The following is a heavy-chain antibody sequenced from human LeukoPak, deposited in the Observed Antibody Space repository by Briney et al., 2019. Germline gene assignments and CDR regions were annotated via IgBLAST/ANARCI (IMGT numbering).Heavy chain of an antibody. CDR3: ARSGWSDKYYFDF. V-gene: IGHV1-18*01. J-gene: IGHJ4*02. CDR1: GYTFTTYS. D-gene: IGHD1-1*01. CDR2: VSTYGGNT. Sequence: VASVKVSCKASGYTFTTYSITWVRQAPGQGLEWMGWVSTYGGNTKYAQNLQGRVTMTTDTSTSTAYMELRSLRSDDTAVYYCARSGWSDKYYFDFWGQGTLVTVSS.